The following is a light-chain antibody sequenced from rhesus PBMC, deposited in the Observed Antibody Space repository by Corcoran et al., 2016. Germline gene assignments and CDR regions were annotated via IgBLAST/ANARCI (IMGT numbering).Light chain of an antibody. CDR3: QQYSSRPLT. CDR2: KAS. J-gene: IGKJ4*01. Sequence: DIQMTQSPSSRSASVGDTVTITCRASQGISSWLAWYQQKPGKAPKLLIYKASSLQRGVPSRFSGSGSGTAVTLTISSLQSEDFASYYCQQYSSRPLTFGGGTKVELK. CDR1: QGISSW. V-gene: IGKV1-22*01.